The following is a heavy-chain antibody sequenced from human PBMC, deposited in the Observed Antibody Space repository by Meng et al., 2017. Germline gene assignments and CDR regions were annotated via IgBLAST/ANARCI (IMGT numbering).Heavy chain of an antibody. CDR1: GFTFGSYW. V-gene: IGHV3-74*01. Sequence: EGLLGGCVGVLVQPGGSLMLSFAASGFTFGSYWMHWGPQAPGEGLVWVSRINSDGSSTSYADSVKGRFTISRDNAKNTLYLQMNSLRPEDTAVYYCLDEAPRSDYWGQGSLVTLSS. J-gene: IGHJ4*02. CDR3: LDEAPRSDY. CDR2: INSDGSST. D-gene: IGHD1-1*01.